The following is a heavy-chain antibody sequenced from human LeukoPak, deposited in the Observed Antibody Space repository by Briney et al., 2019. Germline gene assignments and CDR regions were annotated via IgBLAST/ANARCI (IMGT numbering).Heavy chain of an antibody. CDR2: IYSDGST. V-gene: IGHV3-53*01. J-gene: IGHJ4*02. D-gene: IGHD6-13*01. Sequence: GRSLRLSCAVSGFTVSSNYMSWVRQAPGKGLEWVSVIYSDGSTYSADSVKGRFTISRDNSKNTLYLQINSLRAEDTAVYYCARGIAAAGTALYNWGQGTLLTVSS. CDR3: ARGIAAAGTALYN. CDR1: GFTVSSNY.